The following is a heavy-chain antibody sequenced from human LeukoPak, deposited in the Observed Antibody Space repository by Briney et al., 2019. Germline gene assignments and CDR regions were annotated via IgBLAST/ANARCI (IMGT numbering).Heavy chain of an antibody. J-gene: IGHJ4*02. CDR1: GFTFSSYG. D-gene: IGHD3-3*01. CDR2: IWYDGSNK. V-gene: IGHV3-33*01. Sequence: PGGSLRLSCAASGFTFSSYGMHWVCQAPGKGLEWVAIIWYDGSNKYYADSAKGRFTISRDNSKNTLYLQVNSLRAEDTAVYYCARDGSFWRGYPYYFDYWGQGTLVTASS. CDR3: ARDGSFWRGYPYYFDY.